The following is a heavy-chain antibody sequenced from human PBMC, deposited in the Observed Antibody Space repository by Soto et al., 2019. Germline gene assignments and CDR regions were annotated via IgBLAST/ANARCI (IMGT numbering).Heavy chain of an antibody. J-gene: IGHJ6*03. V-gene: IGHV4-31*03. CDR2: IYYSGST. CDR3: ARIYGSGSYAIRWPEYYYYYYMDV. CDR1: GGSISSGGYY. Sequence: SETLSLTCTVSGGSISSGGYYWSWIRQHPGKGLEWIGYIYYSGSTYYNPSLKSRVTISVDTSKNQFSLKLSSVTAADTAVYYCARIYGSGSYAIRWPEYYYYYYMDVWGKGTTVTVSS. D-gene: IGHD3-10*01.